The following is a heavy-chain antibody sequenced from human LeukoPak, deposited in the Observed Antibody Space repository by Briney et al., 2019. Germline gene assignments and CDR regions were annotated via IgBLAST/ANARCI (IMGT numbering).Heavy chain of an antibody. Sequence: AGGSLRLSCAASGFTFSSYAIHWVRQAPGKGLEWVAVISYDGSIIYYADSVKGRFTISRDNSMNTLYLQMNSLRAEDTAVYYCARDGHKSLDCWGQGTLVTVSS. J-gene: IGHJ4*02. CDR1: GFTFSSYA. CDR3: ARDGHKSLDC. CDR2: ISYDGSII. V-gene: IGHV3-30-3*01.